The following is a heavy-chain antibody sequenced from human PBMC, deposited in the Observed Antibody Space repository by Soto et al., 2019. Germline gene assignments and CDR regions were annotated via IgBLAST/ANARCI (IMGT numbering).Heavy chain of an antibody. CDR3: AKVSTSYNGIYDPFDI. J-gene: IGHJ3*02. Sequence: EVQLLESGGGLVQPGGSLRLSCEASGFIFSNYAMSWVRQGPGKGLEWFSVIGGAAVSTDCADSVKGRCTVSRDDSKNTVYLQLDSLRDDDTAVYYCAKVSTSYNGIYDPFDIWGQGTMVTVSS. V-gene: IGHV3-23*01. D-gene: IGHD1-1*01. CDR1: GFIFSNYA. CDR2: IGGAAVST.